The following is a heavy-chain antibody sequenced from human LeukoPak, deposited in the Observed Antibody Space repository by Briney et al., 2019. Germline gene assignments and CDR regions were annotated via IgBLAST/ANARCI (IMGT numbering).Heavy chain of an antibody. D-gene: IGHD6-19*01. J-gene: IGHJ4*02. CDR1: GFTFINYW. V-gene: IGHV3-74*01. Sequence: GGSLRLSCAASGFTFINYWMHWVRQDPGKGLVWVSRISSDGSSAVYADSVKGRFTISRDNAKNSLYLQMNSLRAEDTAVYYCARETDSSGWYAFDYWGQGTLVTVSS. CDR3: ARETDSSGWYAFDY. CDR2: ISSDGSSA.